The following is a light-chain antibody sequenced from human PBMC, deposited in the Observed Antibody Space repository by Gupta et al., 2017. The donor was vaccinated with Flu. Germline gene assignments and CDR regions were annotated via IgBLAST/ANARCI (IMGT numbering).Light chain of an antibody. CDR3: CSYAGSYTFV. Sequence: QSALTQPRSVSGSPGQSVTISCTGSTSDIGAYDYVSWFQQHPGKAPKLIIYDVTKRSSGVPARFSGSKSANTASLTISALQAEDEADYHCCSYAGSYTFVFGGGTKLTVL. J-gene: IGLJ2*01. CDR2: DVT. V-gene: IGLV2-11*01. CDR1: TSDIGAYDY.